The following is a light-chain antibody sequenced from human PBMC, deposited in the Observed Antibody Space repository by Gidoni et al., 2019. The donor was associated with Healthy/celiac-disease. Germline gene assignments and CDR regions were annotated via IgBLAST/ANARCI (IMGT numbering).Light chain of an antibody. CDR3: QQRSNWPYT. CDR2: DAS. J-gene: IGKJ2*01. V-gene: IGKV3-11*01. CDR1: QRVSSY. Sequence: EIVLTQSPANMSLSPGERATLPCRASQRVSSYLAWYQQKPGQAPRLLIYDASNMATGIPARVSGSGSGTDFTLTISSLEPEDFAVYYCQQRSNWPYTFGQWTKLEIK.